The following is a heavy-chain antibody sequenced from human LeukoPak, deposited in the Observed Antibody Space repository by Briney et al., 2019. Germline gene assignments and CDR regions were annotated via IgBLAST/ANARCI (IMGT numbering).Heavy chain of an antibody. CDR2: IYWNDDK. CDR3: AHSNYDILTGYSNFDY. D-gene: IGHD3-9*01. V-gene: IGHV2-5*01. CDR1: GFSLSTSGVG. Sequence: ESGPTLVNPTQTLTLTCTFSGFSLSTSGVGVGWIRQPPGKALEWLALIYWNDDKRYSPSLKSRLTITKDTSKDQVVLTMTNMDPVDTATYYCAHSNYDILTGYSNFDYWGQGTLVTVSS. J-gene: IGHJ4*02.